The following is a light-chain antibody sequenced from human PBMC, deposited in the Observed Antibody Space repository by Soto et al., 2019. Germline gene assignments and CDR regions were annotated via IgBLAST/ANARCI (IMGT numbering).Light chain of an antibody. Sequence: TGTSSDVGGYNYVSWYQQHPGKAPKLMIYEVSKRPSGVPDRFSGSKPGNTASLTVSGLQAEDEADYYCSSYAGSNNYVFGTGTKVTVL. J-gene: IGLJ1*01. CDR2: EVS. CDR1: SSDVGGYNY. CDR3: SSYAGSNNYV. V-gene: IGLV2-8*01.